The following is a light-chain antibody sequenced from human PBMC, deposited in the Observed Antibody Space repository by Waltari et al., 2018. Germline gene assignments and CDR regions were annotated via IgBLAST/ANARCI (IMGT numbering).Light chain of an antibody. Sequence: QSVLTQPPSASGTPGQKITISCSGSSSTIGSHSVFWYQQVSGPAPLLLIKGDNQGPPGVPGRFSVSKSGASASLTISGLRFGDEAVYFCAAWDDSRNSYVFGSGTEVTLL. J-gene: IGLJ1*01. CDR2: GDN. CDR1: SSTIGSHS. CDR3: AAWDDSRNSYV. V-gene: IGLV1-47*01.